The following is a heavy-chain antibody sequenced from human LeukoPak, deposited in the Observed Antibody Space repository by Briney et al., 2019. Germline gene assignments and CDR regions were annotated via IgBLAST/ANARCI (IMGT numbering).Heavy chain of an antibody. CDR3: TTEGDIVATSDWFDP. V-gene: IGHV3-15*01. D-gene: IGHD5-12*01. Sequence: GGSLRLSCAASGFTFSSYGMSWVRQAPGKGLEWVGRIKSKTDGGTRDYAAPVKGRFTISRDDSKNTLYLQMNSLKTEDTAVYYCTTEGDIVATSDWFDPWGQGTLVTVSS. J-gene: IGHJ5*02. CDR1: GFTFSSYG. CDR2: IKSKTDGGTR.